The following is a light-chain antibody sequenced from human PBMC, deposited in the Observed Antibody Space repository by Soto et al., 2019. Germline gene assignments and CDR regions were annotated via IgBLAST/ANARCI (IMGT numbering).Light chain of an antibody. CDR1: QSITTNS. CDR2: GAS. Sequence: EIVLTQSPGTLSLSPGEGATLSCRASQSITTNSLAWYQQKPGQAPRLLIYGASNRATGVPDRVSAIGSGTDFTLSFSRLEPEDFAMYYCQQYVTSPYTFGQGTKLAIK. J-gene: IGKJ2*01. V-gene: IGKV3-20*01. CDR3: QQYVTSPYT.